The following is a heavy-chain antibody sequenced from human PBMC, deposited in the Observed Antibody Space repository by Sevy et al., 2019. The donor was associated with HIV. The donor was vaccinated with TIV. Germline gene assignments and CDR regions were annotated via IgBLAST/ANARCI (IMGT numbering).Heavy chain of an antibody. Sequence: SETLSLTCTVSGASIRDSSYYWAWIRQPPGKGLEGIGNIYSYGETYYNSSLKSRVTISVDTSKNQFSPSLTSVTAAEPAISFCDRSMEQQLDAFDTWGQGTMVTVSS. CDR1: GASIRDSSYY. CDR2: IYSYGET. J-gene: IGHJ3*02. V-gene: IGHV4-39*01. CDR3: DRSMEQQLDAFDT. D-gene: IGHD6-13*01.